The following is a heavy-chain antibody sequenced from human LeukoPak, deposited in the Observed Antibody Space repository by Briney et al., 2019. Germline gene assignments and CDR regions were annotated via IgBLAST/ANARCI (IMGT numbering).Heavy chain of an antibody. V-gene: IGHV1-24*01. J-gene: IGHJ4*02. CDR3: ATSRTGRVVAISGSYFDY. CDR2: LDPEDDEM. D-gene: IGHD3-22*01. CDR1: GYTLPELS. Sequence: GASVKVSCKVSGYTLPELSMYWVRQAPGKGREWMGGLDPEDDEMIYAQKFRGRVSMTEDTMTNTAYMELSSLTSEDTAMYYCATSRTGRVVAISGSYFDYWGQGTLVTVSS.